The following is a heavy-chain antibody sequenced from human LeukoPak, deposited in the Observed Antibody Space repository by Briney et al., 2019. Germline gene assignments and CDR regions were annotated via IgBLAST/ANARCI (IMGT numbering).Heavy chain of an antibody. J-gene: IGHJ3*02. CDR3: ARPLDYYDTHAFDI. CDR2: MNPNSGNT. V-gene: IGHV1-8*03. CDR1: GYTFTGYY. D-gene: IGHD3-22*01. Sequence: ASVKVSCKASGYTFTGYYMHWVRQAPGQGLEWMGWMNPNSGNTGYAQKFQGRVTITRNTSISTAYMELSSLRSEDTAVYYCARPLDYYDTHAFDIWGQGTMVTVSS.